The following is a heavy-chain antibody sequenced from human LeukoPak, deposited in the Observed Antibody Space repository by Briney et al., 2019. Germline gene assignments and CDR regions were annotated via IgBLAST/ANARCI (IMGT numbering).Heavy chain of an antibody. CDR2: IYYSGST. J-gene: IGHJ1*01. Sequence: PSQTLSLTCTVSGGSISSGDYYWSWIRQPPGKGLEWIGYIYYSGSTYYNPSLKSRVTISVDTSKNQFSLKLSSVTAADTAVYYCARGTLSREYFQHWGQGTLVTVSS. V-gene: IGHV4-30-4*01. CDR3: ARGTLSREYFQH. CDR1: GGSISSGDYY.